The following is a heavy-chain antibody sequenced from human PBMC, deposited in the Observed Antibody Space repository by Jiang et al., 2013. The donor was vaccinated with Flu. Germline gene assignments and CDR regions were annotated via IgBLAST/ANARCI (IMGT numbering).Heavy chain of an antibody. D-gene: IGHD6-13*01. CDR1: GFTFSSYT. CDR3: ARAQYSSSWYEGNLDY. CDR2: ISHDGVNK. Sequence: QLLESGGGVVQPGRSLRLSCAASGFTFSSYTIHWVRQAPGKGLEWVALISHDGVNKHSADSVKGRFTISRDNSKNTLYLQMNSLRPEDTAVYYCARAQYSSSWYEGNLDYWGQGTLVTVSS. V-gene: IGHV3-30-3*01. J-gene: IGHJ4*02.